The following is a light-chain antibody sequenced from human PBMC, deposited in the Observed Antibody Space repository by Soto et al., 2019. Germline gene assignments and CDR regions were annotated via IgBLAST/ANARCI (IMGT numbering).Light chain of an antibody. CDR3: QEYFQWPPGM. V-gene: IGKV3-15*01. Sequence: EIVVTQSPATLSASPGERVTLSCRTSQFVSSRLSWYQQRPGQVPRLLIYDTSTRALGISARFSGSGSGTEFTLTISGLQSEDFAVYYCQEYFQWPPGMFGPGTTVDIK. CDR2: DTS. CDR1: QFVSSR. J-gene: IGKJ1*01.